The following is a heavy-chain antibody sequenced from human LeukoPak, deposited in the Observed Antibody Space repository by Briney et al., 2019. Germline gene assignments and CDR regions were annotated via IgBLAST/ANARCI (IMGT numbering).Heavy chain of an antibody. CDR2: ISAYNGKT. V-gene: IGHV1-18*01. CDR1: GYTFTTYG. J-gene: IGHJ4*02. Sequence: ASVKVSCKTSGYTFTTYGISWLRQAPGQGLEWMGWISAYNGKTNFAQKFQGRVTMTTDTFTSIAYMDMRSLRSDDTAVYYCAEGRHGKTFPANFEYWGPGTLVTVSS. D-gene: IGHD1-26*01. CDR3: AEGRHGKTFPANFEY.